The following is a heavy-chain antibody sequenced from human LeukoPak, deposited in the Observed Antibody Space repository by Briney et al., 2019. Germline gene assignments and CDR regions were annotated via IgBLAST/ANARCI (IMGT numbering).Heavy chain of an antibody. CDR2: IYYSGST. Sequence: SETLSLTCTVSGGSISSSSYYWGWIRQPPGKGLEWTGSIYYSGSTYYNPSLKSRVTISVDTSKNQFSLKLSSVTAADTAVYYCARDRLSGDYYDSSGYKSNWFDPWGQGTLVTVSS. J-gene: IGHJ5*02. V-gene: IGHV4-39*07. CDR3: ARDRLSGDYYDSSGYKSNWFDP. CDR1: GGSISSSSYY. D-gene: IGHD3-22*01.